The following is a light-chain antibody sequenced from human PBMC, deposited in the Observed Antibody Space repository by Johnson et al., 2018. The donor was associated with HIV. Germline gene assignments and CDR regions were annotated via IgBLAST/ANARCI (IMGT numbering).Light chain of an antibody. CDR1: SSNIGNNY. CDR2: DNN. CDR3: ATWDTGLSAGV. J-gene: IGLJ1*01. Sequence: QSVLTQPPSVSAAPGQKVTISCSGRSSNIGNNYVSWYQQLPGKAPKLFIFDNNKRPSGIPDRFSGSKSGTSATLGITGLQTGDEADYYCATWDTGLSAGVFGTGTKVTV. V-gene: IGLV1-51*01.